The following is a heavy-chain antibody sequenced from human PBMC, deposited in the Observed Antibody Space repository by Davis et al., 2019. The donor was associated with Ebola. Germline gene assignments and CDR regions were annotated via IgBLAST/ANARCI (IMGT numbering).Heavy chain of an antibody. D-gene: IGHD3-16*01. CDR2: ISSSSSYI. CDR3: ARVGDYIWGSSTYYFDY. CDR1: GFTFSDYY. J-gene: IGHJ4*02. V-gene: IGHV3-11*06. Sequence: GESLKISCAASGFTFSDYYMSWIRQAPGKGLEWVSSISSSSSYIYYADSVKGRFTISRDNAKNSLYLQMNSLRAEDTAVYYCARVGDYIWGSSTYYFDYWGQGTLVTVSS.